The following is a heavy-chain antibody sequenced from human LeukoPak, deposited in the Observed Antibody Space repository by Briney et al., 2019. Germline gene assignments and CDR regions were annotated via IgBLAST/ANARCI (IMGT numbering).Heavy chain of an antibody. CDR2: ICGSGGST. D-gene: IGHD3-22*01. CDR3: AKAYYDSSGYYNYFDY. V-gene: IGHV3-23*01. Sequence: GGSLTLSCAASGFTFSNYAMSWVRQAPGKGLEWVSSICGSGGSTLYADSVKGRFTISRDNSKNTLYLQMNSLRAEDTAVYYCAKAYYDSSGYYNYFDYWGQGTLVTVSS. CDR1: GFTFSNYA. J-gene: IGHJ4*02.